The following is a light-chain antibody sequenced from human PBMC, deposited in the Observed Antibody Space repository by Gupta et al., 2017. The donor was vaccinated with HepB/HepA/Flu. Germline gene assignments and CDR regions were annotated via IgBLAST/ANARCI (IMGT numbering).Light chain of an antibody. CDR2: YDS. Sequence: SLVLAQPPSVSGASGKTARITCGGNQIGSKSVHWSQQKSAQTPVLLIQYDSGRPPGTPERFSGSNYATTATLTISRVEAGDEADYFCQVLDRNSDNHVFGSGTKVTVL. CDR1: QIGSKS. J-gene: IGLJ1*01. V-gene: IGLV3-21*04. CDR3: QVLDRNSDNHV.